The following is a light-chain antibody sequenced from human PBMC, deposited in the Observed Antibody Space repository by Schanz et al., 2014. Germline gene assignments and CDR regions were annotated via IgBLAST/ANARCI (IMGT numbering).Light chain of an antibody. CDR1: SSNIGSNT. J-gene: IGLJ3*02. Sequence: QSVLTQPPSASGTPGQWVTISCSGSSSNIGSNTVNWYQQFPGTAPKLLIFSNNQRPSGVPDRFSGSKSGTSASLAISGLQSEDEADYYCCSYAGSYTWVFGGGTKLTVL. CDR3: CSYAGSYTWV. V-gene: IGLV1-44*01. CDR2: SNN.